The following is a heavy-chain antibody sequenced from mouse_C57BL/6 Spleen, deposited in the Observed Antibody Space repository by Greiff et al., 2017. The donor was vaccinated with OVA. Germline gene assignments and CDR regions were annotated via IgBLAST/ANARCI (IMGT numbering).Heavy chain of an antibody. CDR3: ARYTTTDWYFDV. V-gene: IGHV7-3*01. Sequence: EVKVEESGGGLVQPGGSLSLSCAASGFTFTDYYMSWVRQPPGKALEWLGFIRNKANGYTTEYSASVKGRFTISRDNSQSILYLQMNALRAEDSATYYCARYTTTDWYFDVWGTGTTVTVSS. CDR1: GFTFTDYY. CDR2: IRNKANGYTT. D-gene: IGHD1-1*01. J-gene: IGHJ1*03.